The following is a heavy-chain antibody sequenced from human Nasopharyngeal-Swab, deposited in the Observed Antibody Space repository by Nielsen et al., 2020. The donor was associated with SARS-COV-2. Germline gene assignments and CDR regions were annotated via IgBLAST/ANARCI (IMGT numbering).Heavy chain of an antibody. Sequence: SVKVSCKASGGTFSSYAISWVRQAPGQGLEWMGRIIPILGIANYAQKFQGRVTITADKSTSTAYMELSSLRSEDTAVYYRARGRPYYYDSSGYYVYYFDYWGQGTLVTVSS. CDR3: ARGRPYYYDSSGYYVYYFDY. J-gene: IGHJ4*02. D-gene: IGHD3-22*01. V-gene: IGHV1-69*04. CDR2: IIPILGIA. CDR1: GGTFSSYA.